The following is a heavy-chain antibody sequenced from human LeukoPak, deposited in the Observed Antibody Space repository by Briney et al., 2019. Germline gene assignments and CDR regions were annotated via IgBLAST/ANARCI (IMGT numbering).Heavy chain of an antibody. CDR3: ARTGIGSSWLYDY. CDR2: ISYDGSNK. J-gene: IGHJ4*02. Sequence: GGSLRLSCAASGFTFSSYAMHGVRQAPGKGLEWVAVISYDGSNKYYADSVKGRFTISRDNSKNTLYLQMNSLRAEDTAVYYCARTGIGSSWLYDYWGQGTLVTVSS. D-gene: IGHD6-13*01. CDR1: GFTFSSYA. V-gene: IGHV3-30*04.